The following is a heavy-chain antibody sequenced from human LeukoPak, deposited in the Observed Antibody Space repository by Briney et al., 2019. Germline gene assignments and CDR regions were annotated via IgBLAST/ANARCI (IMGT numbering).Heavy chain of an antibody. CDR2: IIPIFGTA. V-gene: IGHV1-69*01. J-gene: IGHJ4*02. CDR3: ARLAVADTRRDY. D-gene: IGHD6-19*01. Sequence: SVKVSCKASGGTFSSYAICWVRQAHGQGLEWMGGIIPIFGTANYAQKFQGRVTITADESTSTAYMELSSLRSEDTAVYYCARLAVADTRRDYWGQGTLVTVSS. CDR1: GGTFSSYA.